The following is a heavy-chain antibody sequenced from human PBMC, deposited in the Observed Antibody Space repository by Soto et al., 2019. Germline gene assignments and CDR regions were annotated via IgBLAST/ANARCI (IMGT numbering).Heavy chain of an antibody. V-gene: IGHV4-59*01. J-gene: IGHJ3*02. Sequence: QVQLQESGPGLVRPSETLSLTCIVSGASISSYYWSWIRQPPGKGLEWIGYIYDSGSTEYNPSLKSRVTISTDTSKNQFSLKPNSVTAADTAVYYCAREGLRKGRVFDIWGQGTMVTVSS. CDR2: IYDSGST. CDR3: AREGLRKGRVFDI. CDR1: GASISSYY. D-gene: IGHD3-16*01.